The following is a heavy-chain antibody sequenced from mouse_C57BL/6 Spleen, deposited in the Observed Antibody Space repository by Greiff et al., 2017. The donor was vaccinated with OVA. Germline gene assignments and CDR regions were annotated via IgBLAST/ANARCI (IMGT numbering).Heavy chain of an antibody. CDR3: ARWMDTTELDY. CDR1: GYTFTSYW. Sequence: QVQLQQPGAELVRPGSSVKLSCKASGYTFTSYWMHWVKQRPIQGLEWIGNIDPSDSETHYNQKFKDKATLTVDKSSSTAYMQLSRLTSADSAVYYCARWMDTTELDYWGQGTTLTVSS. V-gene: IGHV1-52*01. D-gene: IGHD2-3*01. CDR2: IDPSDSET. J-gene: IGHJ2*01.